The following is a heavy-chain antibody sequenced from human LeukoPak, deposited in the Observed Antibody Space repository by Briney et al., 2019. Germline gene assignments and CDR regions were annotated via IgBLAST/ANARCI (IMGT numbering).Heavy chain of an antibody. D-gene: IGHD3-16*02. CDR2: IIPIHGIA. CDR3: ARGVSLNYYYYYGMDV. J-gene: IGHJ6*02. Sequence: GSSVSVSCKASGGTFSSYAISWVRQAPGQGLEWMGRIIPIHGIANYAQKFQGRVTITADKSTSTAYMELSSLRSEDTAVYYCARGVSLNYYYYYGMDVWGQGTTVTVSS. V-gene: IGHV1-69*04. CDR1: GGTFSSYA.